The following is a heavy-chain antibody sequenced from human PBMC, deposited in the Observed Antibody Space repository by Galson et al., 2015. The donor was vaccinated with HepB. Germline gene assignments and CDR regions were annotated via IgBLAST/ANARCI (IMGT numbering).Heavy chain of an antibody. V-gene: IGHV3-30*04. CDR3: ARDIYGGNSLVGYFDY. J-gene: IGHJ4*02. CDR1: GFTFSSYA. CDR2: VSYDGSNK. D-gene: IGHD4-23*01. Sequence: SLRLSCAASGFTFSSYAMHWVRQAPGKGLEWVAVVSYDGSNKYYADSVKGRFTISRDNSKNTLYLQMNSLRAEDTAVYSCARDIYGGNSLVGYFDYWGQGTLVTVSS.